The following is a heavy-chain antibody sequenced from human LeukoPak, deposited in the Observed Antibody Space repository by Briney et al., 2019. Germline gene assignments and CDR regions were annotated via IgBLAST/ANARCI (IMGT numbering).Heavy chain of an antibody. J-gene: IGHJ5*02. D-gene: IGHD6-13*01. CDR2: ISGSGGST. CDR1: GFTFSSYA. Sequence: GGSLRLSCAASGFTFSSYAMSWVRQAPGEGLEWVSAISGSGGSTYYADSVKGRFTISRDNSKNTLYLQMNSLRAEDTAVYYCAKDRKQQLTNWFDPWGQGTLVTVSS. V-gene: IGHV3-23*01. CDR3: AKDRKQQLTNWFDP.